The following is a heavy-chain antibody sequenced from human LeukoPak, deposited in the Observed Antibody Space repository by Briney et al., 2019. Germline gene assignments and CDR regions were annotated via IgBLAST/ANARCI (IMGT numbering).Heavy chain of an antibody. J-gene: IGHJ4*02. V-gene: IGHV3-21*01. Sequence: PGGSLRLSCAASGFTFSSYSMNWVRQAPGKGLEWVSSISSSSSYIYYADSVKGRFTISRDTAKNSLYLQMNRLRAEDTAVYYCATTLGYCSCGSCYSEYYFDYWGQGTLVTVSS. D-gene: IGHD2-15*01. CDR2: ISSSSSYI. CDR1: GFTFSSYS. CDR3: ATTLGYCSCGSCYSEYYFDY.